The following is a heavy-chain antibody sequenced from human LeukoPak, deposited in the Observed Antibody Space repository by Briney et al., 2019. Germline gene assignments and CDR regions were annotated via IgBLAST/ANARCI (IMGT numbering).Heavy chain of an antibody. CDR2: IYYRGST. Sequence: ASETLSLTCTVSGGSISSYYWSWIRQPPGKGLEWVGYIYYRGSTNYNPSLKSRVTISVDTSKNQFSLKLSSVTAADTAVYYCARGGAAPYYYYYYMDVWGKGTTVTVSS. D-gene: IGHD6-13*01. CDR3: ARGGAAPYYYYYYMDV. V-gene: IGHV4-59*01. CDR1: GGSISSYY. J-gene: IGHJ6*03.